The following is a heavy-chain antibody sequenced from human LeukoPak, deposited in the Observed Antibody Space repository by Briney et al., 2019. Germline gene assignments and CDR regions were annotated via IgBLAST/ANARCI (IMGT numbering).Heavy chain of an antibody. V-gene: IGHV4-39*01. CDR1: GGSISTSDKH. D-gene: IGHD3-10*01. CDR2: MFFGGRT. CDR3: ARARRGSGRTKYYYYYYGMDV. J-gene: IGHJ6*02. Sequence: SETLSLTCSVSGGSISTSDKHWAWIRQPPGQGLKGIGSMFFGGRTFYSPSLKSRVTISVDTSKNQFSLKLSSVTAADTAVYYCARARRGSGRTKYYYYYYGMDVWGQGTTVTVSS.